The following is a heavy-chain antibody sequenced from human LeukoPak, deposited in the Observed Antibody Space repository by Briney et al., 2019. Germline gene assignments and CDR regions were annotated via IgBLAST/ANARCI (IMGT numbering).Heavy chain of an antibody. J-gene: IGHJ4*02. CDR2: INWNSGTI. Sequence: RAGGSLRLSCAASGFTFDDYAMHWVRQAPGKGLEWVSGINWNSGTIDYADSVKGRFTISRDNTKNSLYLQMDSLRAEDTAVYYCARDLGYFYDSSGYSNYWGQGTLVTVSS. CDR1: GFTFDDYA. CDR3: ARDLGYFYDSSGYSNY. D-gene: IGHD3-22*01. V-gene: IGHV3-9*01.